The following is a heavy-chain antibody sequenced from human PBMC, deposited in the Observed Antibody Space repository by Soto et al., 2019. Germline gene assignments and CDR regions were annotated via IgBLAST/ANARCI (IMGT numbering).Heavy chain of an antibody. J-gene: IGHJ4*02. D-gene: IGHD4-4*01. CDR1: GGSISSGGYY. V-gene: IGHV4-31*03. CDR2: IYYSGST. CDR3: ARGASGNYDDY. Sequence: QVQLQESAPGLVKPSQPLSLTCTVSGGSISSGGYYWSCIRQHPGKGLEWIGYIYYSGSTYYNPSLKSRVTISVDTSKNQFSLKLSSVTAADTAVYYCARGASGNYDDYWGQGTLVTVSS.